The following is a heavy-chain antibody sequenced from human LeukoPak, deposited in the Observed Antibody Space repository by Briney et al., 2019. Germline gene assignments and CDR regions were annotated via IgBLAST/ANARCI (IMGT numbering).Heavy chain of an antibody. V-gene: IGHV4-4*07. CDR2: IYTSGST. CDR3: ARDHLWFGSGTGSDWFDP. D-gene: IGHD3-10*01. J-gene: IGHJ5*02. Sequence: SETLSLTCTVSGGSISSYYWSWIRQPAGKGLEWIGRIYTSGSTYYNPSLKSRVTMSVDTSKNQFSLKLSSVTAADTAVYYCARDHLWFGSGTGSDWFDPWGQRTLVTVSS. CDR1: GGSISSYY.